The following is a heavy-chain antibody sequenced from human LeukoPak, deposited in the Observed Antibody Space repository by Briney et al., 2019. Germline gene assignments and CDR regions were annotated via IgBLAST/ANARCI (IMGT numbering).Heavy chain of an antibody. CDR1: GGTFSSYA. CDR2: IIPIFGTA. J-gene: IGHJ4*02. CDR3: ARGDVPATAIPFDC. Sequence: SVKVSCKASGGTFSSYAISWVRQAPGQGLEWMGRIIPIFGTANYAQKFQGRVTITTDESTSTVYMELSSLRSEDTAVYYCARGDVPATAIPFDCWGQGTLVTVSS. V-gene: IGHV1-69*05. D-gene: IGHD2-2*01.